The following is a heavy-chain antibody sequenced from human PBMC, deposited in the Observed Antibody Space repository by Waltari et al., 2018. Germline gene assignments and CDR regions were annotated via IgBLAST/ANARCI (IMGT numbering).Heavy chain of an antibody. CDR2: IYHDGTT. J-gene: IGHJ1*01. D-gene: IGHD2-15*01. V-gene: IGHV4-38-2*01. CDR1: YYSITGGYY. Sequence: QVELQESGPGLVTPSETLSLTCAVPYYSITGGYYWGWVRQPPGKGLEWIGNIYHDGTTYYSPSLKSRVIITLDTSENRFSLKLTSVTAADTAVYYCARLSLGYCRGASALCYKNDAWGQGTLVTVSS. CDR3: ARLSLGYCRGASALCYKNDA.